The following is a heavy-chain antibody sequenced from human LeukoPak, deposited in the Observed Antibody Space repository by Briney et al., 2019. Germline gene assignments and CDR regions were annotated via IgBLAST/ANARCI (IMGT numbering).Heavy chain of an antibody. J-gene: IGHJ4*02. D-gene: IGHD2-21*02. V-gene: IGHV3-21*01. CDR3: AKDRGAYCGGDCYYDF. CDR2: ISSSSTYI. Sequence: GGSLRLSCAASGFTFSSYSMNWVRQAPGKGLEWVSYISSSSTYIYYADSVKGRFTISRDNAKNSLYLQMNNLRADDTAVYYCAKDRGAYCGGDCYYDFWGQGTLVTVSS. CDR1: GFTFSSYS.